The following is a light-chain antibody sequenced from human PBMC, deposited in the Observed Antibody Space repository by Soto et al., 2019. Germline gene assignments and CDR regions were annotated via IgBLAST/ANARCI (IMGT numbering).Light chain of an antibody. CDR1: QSISNY. Sequence: DMEMTQSPSSLSASVGDRVTITCRASQSISNYLNWYQHKPGKVPKLLIYAASSLQSGVPTRFSGSGSGTDITITINSLQPEDFATYYCQQSYGTPLTFGGGTKMEIK. V-gene: IGKV1-39*01. J-gene: IGKJ4*01. CDR2: AAS. CDR3: QQSYGTPLT.